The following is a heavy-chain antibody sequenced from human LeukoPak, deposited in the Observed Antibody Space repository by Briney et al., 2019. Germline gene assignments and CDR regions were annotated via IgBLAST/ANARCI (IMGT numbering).Heavy chain of an antibody. D-gene: IGHD3-10*01. Sequence: PGGSLRLSCAASGFTFSNYAMYWVRQAPGKGLEWVAFTTYDGSDKYYGDSVKGRFTISRDNSKNTLYLQMNSLRAEDTAVYYCAKDRANAWSYDYWGQGTLVTVSS. J-gene: IGHJ4*02. CDR3: AKDRANAWSYDY. CDR2: TTYDGSDK. V-gene: IGHV3-30*02. CDR1: GFTFSNYA.